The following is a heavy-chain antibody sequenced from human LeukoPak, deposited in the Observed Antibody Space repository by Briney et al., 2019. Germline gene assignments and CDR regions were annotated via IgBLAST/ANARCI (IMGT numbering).Heavy chain of an antibody. J-gene: IGHJ4*02. D-gene: IGHD2-15*01. Sequence: ASVKVSCKASGYTFTSYGISWVRQAPGQGLEWMGWISAYNGNTNYAQKLQGRVTMTTDTSTSTAYMELRSLRSDDTAVYYCARGYLGYCSGGSCYSGYWGQGTLVTVSS. CDR3: ARGYLGYCSGGSCYSGY. V-gene: IGHV1-18*01. CDR1: GYTFTSYG. CDR2: ISAYNGNT.